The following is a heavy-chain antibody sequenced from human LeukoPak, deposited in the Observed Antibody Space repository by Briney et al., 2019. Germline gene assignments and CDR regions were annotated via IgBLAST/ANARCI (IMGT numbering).Heavy chain of an antibody. CDR2: IYYSGST. CDR3: ARGPPRYCSGGSCYSGSFDY. CDR1: GFTFSDYY. V-gene: IGHV4-38-2*01. J-gene: IGHJ4*02. D-gene: IGHD2-15*01. Sequence: PGGSLRLSCAASGFTFSDYYMSWIRQPPGKGLEWIGSIYYSGSTYYNPSLKSRVTISVDTSKNQFSLKLSSVTAADTAVYYCARGPPRYCSGGSCYSGSFDYWGQGTLVTVSS.